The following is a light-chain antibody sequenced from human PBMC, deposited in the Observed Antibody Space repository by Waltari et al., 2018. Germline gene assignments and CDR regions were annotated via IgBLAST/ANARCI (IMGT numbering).Light chain of an antibody. CDR3: CSYTSIGPVL. J-gene: IGLJ2*01. Sequence: QSALTQPASVSGSPGQSIAISCIGTSSDVGANNFLSWYQQHPGRAPKLMIHEVTKRPSGVSPRFSGSKSGNTASLTISGLQAEGEADYYCCSYTSIGPVLIGGGTKVTGL. V-gene: IGLV2-23*02. CDR2: EVT. CDR1: SSDVGANNF.